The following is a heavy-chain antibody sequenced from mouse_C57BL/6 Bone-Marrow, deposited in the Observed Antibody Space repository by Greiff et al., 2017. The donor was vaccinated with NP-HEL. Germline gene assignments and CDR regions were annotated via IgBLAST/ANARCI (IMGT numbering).Heavy chain of an antibody. CDR3: TREGGDWDWFAY. V-gene: IGHV1-5*01. J-gene: IGHJ3*01. CDR1: GYTFTSYW. CDR2: IYPGNSDT. D-gene: IGHD4-1*01. Sequence: VQLQQSGTVLARPGASVKMSCKTSGYTFTSYWMHWVKQRPGQGLEWIGAIYPGNSDTSYNQKFKGKAKLTAVTSASTAYMELSSLTNEDSAVYYCTREGGDWDWFAYWGQGTLVTVSA.